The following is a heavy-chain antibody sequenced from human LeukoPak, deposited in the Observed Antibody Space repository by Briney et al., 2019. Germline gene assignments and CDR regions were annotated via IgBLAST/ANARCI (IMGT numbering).Heavy chain of an antibody. D-gene: IGHD3-22*01. CDR3: ANFPHASMIVVVSLY. Sequence: PGGSLRLSCAASGFTLSSYAMRWVRQAPGKGLEWVSAISGRGGSTYYAVSVTGRFTISRDNSNNTLYLQMNSLRAEDTAVYYCANFPHASMIVVVSLYWGQGTLVTVSS. J-gene: IGHJ4*02. CDR1: GFTLSSYA. V-gene: IGHV3-23*01. CDR2: ISGRGGST.